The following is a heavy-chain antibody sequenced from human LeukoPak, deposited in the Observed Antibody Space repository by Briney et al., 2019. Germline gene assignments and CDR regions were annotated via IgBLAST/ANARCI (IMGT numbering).Heavy chain of an antibody. Sequence: GASVKVSCKASGYTFTSYYMHWVRQAPGQGLEWMGIINPSGGSTSYAQKFQGRVTMTRDMSTSTVYMELSSLRSEDTAMYYCARGDYDILTGYYRSLDYWGQGTLVTVSS. D-gene: IGHD3-9*01. CDR1: GYTFTSYY. V-gene: IGHV1-46*01. CDR3: ARGDYDILTGYYRSLDY. CDR2: INPSGGST. J-gene: IGHJ4*02.